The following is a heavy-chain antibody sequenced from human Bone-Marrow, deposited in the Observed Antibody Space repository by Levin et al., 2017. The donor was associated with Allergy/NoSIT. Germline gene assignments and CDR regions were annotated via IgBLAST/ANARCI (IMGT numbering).Heavy chain of an antibody. V-gene: IGHV5-51*01. Sequence: KGLEWMAIMNPSDSDTRYSPSVQGQVTISADKDISTAYLQWSSLKASDSAMYFCARHRAAGGGYYYGMDLWGQGTAVTVSS. CDR2: MNPSDSDT. J-gene: IGHJ6*02. CDR3: ARHRAAGGGYYYGMDL. D-gene: IGHD6-13*01.